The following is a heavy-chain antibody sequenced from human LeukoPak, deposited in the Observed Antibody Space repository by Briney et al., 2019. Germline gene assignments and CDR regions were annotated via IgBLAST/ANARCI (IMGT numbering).Heavy chain of an antibody. CDR1: GGSISSYY. J-gene: IGHJ6*02. Sequence: SETLSLTCTVSGGSISSYYWSWIRQPPGKGLEWIGYIYYSGSTNYNPSLKSRVTISVDTSKNQFSPKLSSVTAADTAVYYCARTDIAADYYYYGMDVWGQGTTVTVSS. CDR2: IYYSGST. D-gene: IGHD5-12*01. CDR3: ARTDIAADYYYYGMDV. V-gene: IGHV4-59*08.